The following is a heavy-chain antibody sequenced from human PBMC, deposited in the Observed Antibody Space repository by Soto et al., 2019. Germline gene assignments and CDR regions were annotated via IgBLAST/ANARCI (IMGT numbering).Heavy chain of an antibody. D-gene: IGHD4-17*01. CDR1: GFTFSSYA. CDR2: ISGSGGST. CDR3: AKTLDYGDYLLDY. Sequence: EVQLLESGGGLVQPGGSLRLSCAASGFTFSSYAMSWVRQAPGKGLEWVSAISGSGGSTYYADSVKGRFTISRDNSKNTLYLQMNSLRAEDTAVSYCAKTLDYGDYLLDYWGQGTLVTVSS. J-gene: IGHJ4*02. V-gene: IGHV3-23*01.